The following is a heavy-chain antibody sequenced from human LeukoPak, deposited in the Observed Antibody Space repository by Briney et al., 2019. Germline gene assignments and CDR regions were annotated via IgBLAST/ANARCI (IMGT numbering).Heavy chain of an antibody. D-gene: IGHD3-10*01. CDR1: GGSISNYY. Sequence: SETLSLTCSVSGGSISNYYWSWIRQSPDKRLEWIGYISYSGHTSYNPSLRSRVTISVDTSRDQFSLNLTSMTAADTAVYYCARQSYFGLTSSDYWGQGILVTVSS. CDR2: ISYSGHT. V-gene: IGHV4-59*08. J-gene: IGHJ4*02. CDR3: ARQSYFGLTSSDY.